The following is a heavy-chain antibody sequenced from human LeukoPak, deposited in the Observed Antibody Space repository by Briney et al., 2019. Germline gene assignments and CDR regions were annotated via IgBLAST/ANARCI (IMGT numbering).Heavy chain of an antibody. V-gene: IGHV3-23*01. CDR3: AKQNIAMAGTGAFDI. CDR2: ISGSGGNT. J-gene: IGHJ3*02. D-gene: IGHD6-19*01. Sequence: GGSLRLSCAASRFTFSSYAMSWVRQAPGKGLEWVSGISGSGGNTYYADSVKGRFTISRDNSKNTLYLQMNSLRAEDTAVHYCAKQNIAMAGTGAFDIWGQGTMVTVSS. CDR1: RFTFSSYA.